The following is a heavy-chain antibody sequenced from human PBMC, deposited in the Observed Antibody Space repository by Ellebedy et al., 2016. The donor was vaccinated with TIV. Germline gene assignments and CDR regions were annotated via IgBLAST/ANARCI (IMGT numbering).Heavy chain of an antibody. J-gene: IGHJ6*02. V-gene: IGHV3-7*03. Sequence: GESLKISCAASGFTLSSYWMSWVRQAPGKGLEWVANIKEDGNENYYADSVKGRFTISRDNAKNSLYLQMNSLRAEDTAVYYCARRGGYHNMDPWGQGTTVTVSS. CDR2: IKEDGNEN. D-gene: IGHD3-10*01. CDR3: ARRGGYHNMDP. CDR1: GFTLSSYW.